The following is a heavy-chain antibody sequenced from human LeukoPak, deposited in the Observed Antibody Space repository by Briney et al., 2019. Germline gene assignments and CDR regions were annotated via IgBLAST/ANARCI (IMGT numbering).Heavy chain of an antibody. J-gene: IGHJ3*02. D-gene: IGHD5-24*01. Sequence: SETLPLTCTVSGCSVSSNAYYWGWIRQTPGKGLEWPGNAYFSGHKYYNPSLKSRDTIFVDTSKNEFSLKLSSVTAADTAVYYCARLGGYNLSRNAFDIWGRGTLVTVSS. CDR2: AYFSGHK. CDR3: ARLGGYNLSRNAFDI. V-gene: IGHV4-39*01. CDR1: GCSVSSNAYY.